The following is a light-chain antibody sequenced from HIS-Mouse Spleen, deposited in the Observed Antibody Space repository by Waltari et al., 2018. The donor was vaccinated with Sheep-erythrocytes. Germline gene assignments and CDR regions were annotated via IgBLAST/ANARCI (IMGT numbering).Light chain of an antibody. Sequence: QSALTQPRSVSGSPGQSVTISCTGTSSDVGGYNYVSWYQQHPVKAPKLMIYEVSKRPSGVPDRFSGSKSGNTASLTISGLQAEDEADYYCCSYAGSYTFVVFGGGTKLTVL. CDR3: CSYAGSYTFVV. CDR2: EVS. J-gene: IGLJ2*01. CDR1: SSDVGGYNY. V-gene: IGLV2-11*01.